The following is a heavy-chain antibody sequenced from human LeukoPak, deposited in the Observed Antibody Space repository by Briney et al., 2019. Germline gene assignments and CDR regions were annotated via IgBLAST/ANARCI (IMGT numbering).Heavy chain of an antibody. CDR1: GGSISSSTYY. D-gene: IGHD6-19*01. J-gene: IGHJ4*02. Sequence: PSETLSLTCTVSGGSISSSTYYWGWIRQPPGKGLEWIGSIYYSGSTYYNPSLKSRVTISVDTSKNQFSLKLSSVTAADTAVYYCARQGWLGFDYWGQGTLVTVSS. CDR2: IYYSGST. V-gene: IGHV4-39*01. CDR3: ARQGWLGFDY.